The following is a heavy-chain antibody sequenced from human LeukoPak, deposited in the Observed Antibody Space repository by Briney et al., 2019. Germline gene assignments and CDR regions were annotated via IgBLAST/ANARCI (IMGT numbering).Heavy chain of an antibody. CDR3: ATGPGYSGYDVGY. V-gene: IGHV1-24*01. CDR1: GYTLTELS. J-gene: IGHJ4*02. Sequence: ASATVSCKVSGYTLTELSMHWVRQAPGKGLEWMGGFDPEDGETIYAQKFQGRVTMTEDTSTDTAYMELSSLRSEDTAVYYCATGPGYSGYDVGYWGQGTLVTVSS. CDR2: FDPEDGET. D-gene: IGHD5-12*01.